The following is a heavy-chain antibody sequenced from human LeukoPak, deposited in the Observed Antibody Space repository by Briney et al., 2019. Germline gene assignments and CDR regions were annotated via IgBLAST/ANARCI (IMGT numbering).Heavy chain of an antibody. CDR1: GFTFSRYW. CDR2: INSDGSST. CDR3: TRDTSYSHDQ. J-gene: IGHJ5*02. Sequence: GGSLRLSCAASGFTFSRYWMHWVCQAPGKGLVWVSRINSDGSSTIYADSVKGRFTISRDNAKNTLYLQMDSLRAEDTAVYHGTRDTSYSHDQWGQGALVTVSS. V-gene: IGHV3-74*01. D-gene: IGHD5-18*01.